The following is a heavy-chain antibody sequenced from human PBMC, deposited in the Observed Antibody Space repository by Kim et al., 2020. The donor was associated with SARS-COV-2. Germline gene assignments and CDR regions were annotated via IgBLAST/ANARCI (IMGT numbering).Heavy chain of an antibody. V-gene: IGHV3-72*01. Sequence: GGSLRLSCAASGFTFSDHYMDWVRQAPGKGLEWVGRTRNKANSYTTEYAASVKGRITIDKDDSTNSLYMHMNSLKTEDTAVYYCGGSRMYSSSWYWDLDYWGQGTLVTVSS. J-gene: IGHJ4*02. D-gene: IGHD6-13*01. CDR1: GFTFSDHY. CDR2: TRNKANSYTT. CDR3: GGSRMYSSSWYWDLDY.